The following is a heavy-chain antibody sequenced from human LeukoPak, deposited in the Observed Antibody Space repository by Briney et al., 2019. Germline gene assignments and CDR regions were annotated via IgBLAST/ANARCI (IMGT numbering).Heavy chain of an antibody. D-gene: IGHD3-10*01. Sequence: SSETLSLTCTVSGGSISSGGHYWSWIRQHPGKGLEWIGYIYYSGSTNYNPSLKSRLTISVDTSKNQFSLKLSSVTAADTAVYYCASWLDYGSGSYYNNWGQGTLVTVSS. CDR2: IYYSGST. CDR1: GGSISSGGHY. J-gene: IGHJ4*02. V-gene: IGHV4-61*08. CDR3: ASWLDYGSGSYYNN.